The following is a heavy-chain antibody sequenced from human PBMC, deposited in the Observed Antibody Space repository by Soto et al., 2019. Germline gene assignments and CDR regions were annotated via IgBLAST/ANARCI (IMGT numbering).Heavy chain of an antibody. CDR1: GFTFSNAW. CDR3: TTPNPPLLWFGEYPYYFDC. J-gene: IGHJ4*02. CDR2: IKSKTDGGTT. D-gene: IGHD3-10*01. V-gene: IGHV3-15*01. Sequence: GGSLRLSCAASGFTFSNAWMSWVRQAPGKGLEWVGRIKSKTDGGTTDYAAPVKGRFTISRDDSKNTLYLQMNSLKTEDTAVYYCTTPNPPLLWFGEYPYYFDCWGQGTLVTVSS.